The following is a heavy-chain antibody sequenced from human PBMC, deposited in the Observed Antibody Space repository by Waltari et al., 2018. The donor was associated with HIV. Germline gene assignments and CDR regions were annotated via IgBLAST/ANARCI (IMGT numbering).Heavy chain of an antibody. Sequence: EVQLLESGGGLIQRGGSLRLSCIGSGFSFSSYAMTWVRQAPGKGLEWVSGISKDGGGRYYADSVKGRFTISRDNSKNTLFLHMNNLRVADTAVYYCVKDAPFPFDPWGQGTLVTVSS. CDR3: VKDAPFPFDP. CDR2: ISKDGGGR. CDR1: GFSFSSYA. J-gene: IGHJ5*02. V-gene: IGHV3-23*01.